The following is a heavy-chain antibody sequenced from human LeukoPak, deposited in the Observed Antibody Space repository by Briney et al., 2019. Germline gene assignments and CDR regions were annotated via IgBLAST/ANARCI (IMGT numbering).Heavy chain of an antibody. CDR2: ISSDGSTT. Sequence: GGSLRLSCAASGFSFNSYWMHWVRQVPGKGLVWVSRISSDGSTTSYADSVKGRFTISRDNAKNTLYLQMNSLRDEGTAIYYCARAQAVAGTGGFDPWGQGTLVTVSS. J-gene: IGHJ5*02. CDR1: GFSFNSYW. D-gene: IGHD6-19*01. CDR3: ARAQAVAGTGGFDP. V-gene: IGHV3-74*01.